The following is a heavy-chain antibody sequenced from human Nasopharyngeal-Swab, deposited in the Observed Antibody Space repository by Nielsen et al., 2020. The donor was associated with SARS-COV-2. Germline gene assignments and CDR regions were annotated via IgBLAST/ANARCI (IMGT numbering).Heavy chain of an antibody. J-gene: IGHJ4*02. D-gene: IGHD3-16*01. CDR2: IWYDGSNK. Sequence: GGSLRLSCAASGFTFSSYGMHWVRQAPGKGLEWVAVIWYDGSNKYYADSVKGRFTISRDNSKNTLYLQMNSLRVEDTAIYYCAKSGSEYDYDHIPVPIDFWGQGTLVAVSS. CDR3: AKSGSEYDYDHIPVPIDF. CDR1: GFTFSSYG. V-gene: IGHV3-33*06.